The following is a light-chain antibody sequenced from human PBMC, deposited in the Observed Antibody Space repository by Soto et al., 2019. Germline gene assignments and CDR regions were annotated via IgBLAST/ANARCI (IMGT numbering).Light chain of an antibody. Sequence: IQMTQSPCTLSASIGDRVTITCLASQSINKPLAWYQQMPGKAPNLLIYDASSLESGVPSRFRGSGSGTEFILTINNLQPEDFESYFCLQVYSFPRTFGLGTKVDIK. CDR3: LQVYSFPRT. CDR1: QSINKP. CDR2: DAS. J-gene: IGKJ1*01. V-gene: IGKV1-5*01.